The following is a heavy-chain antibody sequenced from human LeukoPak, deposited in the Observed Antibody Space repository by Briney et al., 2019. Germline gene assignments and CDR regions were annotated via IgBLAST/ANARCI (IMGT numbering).Heavy chain of an antibody. CDR3: ARHASILRYFDWSSFDY. V-gene: IGHV4-39*01. J-gene: IGHJ4*02. Sequence: PPGTLSLTCTVSGGSISSSSYYWGWIRQPPGKGLEWIGCIYYSGSTYYNPSLKSRVTISVDTSKNQFSLKLSSVTAADTAVYYCARHASILRYFDWSSFDYWGQGTLVTVSS. CDR1: GGSISSSSYY. D-gene: IGHD3-9*01. CDR2: IYYSGST.